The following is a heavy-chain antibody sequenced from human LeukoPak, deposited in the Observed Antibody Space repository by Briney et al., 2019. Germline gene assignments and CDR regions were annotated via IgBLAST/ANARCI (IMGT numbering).Heavy chain of an antibody. CDR2: ISGSGGST. D-gene: IGHD2-2*01. Sequence: PGGSLRLSCAASGFTFSSYAMSWVRQAPGKGLEWVSAISGSGGSTYYTESVKGRYTISRDNSKNTLYLQMNSLRAEDTAVYYCAKVVAHSPSGDYWGQGTLVTVSS. CDR1: GFTFSSYA. CDR3: AKVVAHSPSGDY. V-gene: IGHV3-23*01. J-gene: IGHJ4*02.